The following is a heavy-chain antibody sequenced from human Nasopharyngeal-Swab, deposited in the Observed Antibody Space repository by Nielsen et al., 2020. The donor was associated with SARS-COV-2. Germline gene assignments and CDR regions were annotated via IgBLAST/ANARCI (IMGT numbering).Heavy chain of an antibody. CDR1: GFTFSIYW. Sequence: GASLQISCAASGFTFSIYWMSCVPQAPGKGLAWVAYIKEDGSEKYFVDSVKGRFTISRDNAKNPLYLQMNSLRAEDTAVYYCARDYTRFDYWGQGTLVTVSS. D-gene: IGHD3-16*01. CDR3: ARDYTRFDY. V-gene: IGHV3-7*05. CDR2: IKEDGSEK. J-gene: IGHJ4*02.